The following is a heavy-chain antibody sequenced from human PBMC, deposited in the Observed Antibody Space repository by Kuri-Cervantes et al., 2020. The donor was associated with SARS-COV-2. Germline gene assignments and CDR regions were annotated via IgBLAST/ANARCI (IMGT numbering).Heavy chain of an antibody. V-gene: IGHV3-30*18. CDR3: AKPGSVRGIIREDHYGLDV. D-gene: IGHD3-10*01. Sequence: GEFLKISCVASEFNFRYYGMYWVRQAPGKGLEWVAVISYDGRDTYYGDSVKGRFTISRDNSTNTLYLQMNSLRPEDTGVYYCAKPGSVRGIIREDHYGLDVWGQGTTVTVSS. CDR1: EFNFRYYG. J-gene: IGHJ6*02. CDR2: ISYDGRDT.